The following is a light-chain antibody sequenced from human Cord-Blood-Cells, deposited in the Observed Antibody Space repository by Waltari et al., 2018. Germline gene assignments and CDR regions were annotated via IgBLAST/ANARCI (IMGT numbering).Light chain of an antibody. CDR2: DVS. J-gene: IGLJ2*01. CDR1: SSAVGGYNY. Sequence: QSALTQPASVSGSPGQSITISCTGTSSAVGGYNYVSWYQQHPGKAPKLMIYDVSNRPSGVSNRFSGSKSGNTASLTSSGLQAEDEADYYCSSYTSSSNVVFGGGTKLTVL. CDR3: SSYTSSSNVV. V-gene: IGLV2-14*01.